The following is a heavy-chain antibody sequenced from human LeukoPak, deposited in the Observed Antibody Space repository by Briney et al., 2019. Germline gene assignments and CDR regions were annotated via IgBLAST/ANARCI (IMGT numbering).Heavy chain of an antibody. CDR2: ISSSSSYI. V-gene: IGHV3-21*01. CDR3: ARDTTYSSGGGAFDI. D-gene: IGHD6-19*01. Sequence: GGSLRLSCAASGFTFSSYSMNWVRQAPGKGLEWVSSISSSSSYIYYADSVKGRFTISRDNAKNSLYLQTNSLRAEDTAVYYCARDTTYSSGGGAFDIWGQGTMVTVSS. CDR1: GFTFSSYS. J-gene: IGHJ3*02.